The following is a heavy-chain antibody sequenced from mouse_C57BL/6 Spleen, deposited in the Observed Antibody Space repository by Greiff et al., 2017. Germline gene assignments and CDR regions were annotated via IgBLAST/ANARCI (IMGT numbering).Heavy chain of an antibody. V-gene: IGHV1-72*01. CDR2: IDPNSGGT. CDR3: ARVDYYGSSYVDYAMDY. CDR1: GYTFTSYW. J-gene: IGHJ4*01. Sequence: QVQLQQPGAELVKPGASVKLSCKASGYTFTSYWMHWVKQRPGRGLEWIGRIDPNSGGTKYNEKFKSKATLTVDKPSSTAYMQLSSLTSEVSAVYYCARVDYYGSSYVDYAMDYWGQGTSVTVSS. D-gene: IGHD1-1*01.